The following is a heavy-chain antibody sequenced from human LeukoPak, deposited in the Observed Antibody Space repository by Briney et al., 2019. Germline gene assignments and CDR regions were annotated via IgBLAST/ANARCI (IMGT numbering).Heavy chain of an antibody. Sequence: GGSLRLSCAASGFTFSSYSMNWVRQAPGKGLEWVSSISSSSSYIYYADSVKGRFTISRDNAKNSLYQQMNSLRAEDTAVYYCARSEGNIAVAAYYFDYWGQGTLVTVSS. CDR1: GFTFSSYS. D-gene: IGHD6-19*01. CDR2: ISSSSSYI. V-gene: IGHV3-21*01. J-gene: IGHJ4*02. CDR3: ARSEGNIAVAAYYFDY.